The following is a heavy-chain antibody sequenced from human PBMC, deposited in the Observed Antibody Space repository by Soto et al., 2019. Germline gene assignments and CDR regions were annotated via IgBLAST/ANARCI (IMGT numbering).Heavy chain of an antibody. CDR3: ARVPDV. J-gene: IGHJ6*02. V-gene: IGHV4-30-2*01. CDR1: GASISSGGYS. CDR2: IYHSGST. Sequence: QLELQESGSGLVKPSQTLSLTCSVSGASISSGGYSWSWMRQPPGKGLGWIGYIYHSGSTYYNPSLKSRVTISVDRSKHQFSLKLSSVGAADTAVYYCARVPDVWGQGTTVTVSS. D-gene: IGHD2-2*01.